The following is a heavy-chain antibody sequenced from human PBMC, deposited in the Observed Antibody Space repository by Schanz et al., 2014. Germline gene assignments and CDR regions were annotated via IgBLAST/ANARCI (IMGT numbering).Heavy chain of an antibody. J-gene: IGHJ2*01. CDR1: GGSIRSGTYY. Sequence: QVQLQESGPGLVKPSQTLSLTCTVSGGSIRSGTYYWSWIRQPAGKALEWVGRVFPNGITNYNPALKRRVPITLDASNTQFSLTLTSMTAADAAVYYCARDTTWRLDLWGRGTLVTVSS. CDR3: ARDTTWRLDL. D-gene: IGHD1-1*01. CDR2: VFPNGIT. V-gene: IGHV4-61*02.